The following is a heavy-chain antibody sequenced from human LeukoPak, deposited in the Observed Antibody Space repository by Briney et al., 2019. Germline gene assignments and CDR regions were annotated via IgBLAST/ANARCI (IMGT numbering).Heavy chain of an antibody. D-gene: IGHD3-10*01. Sequence: QPGGSLRLSCTGSGFTFGDYAICWVRQAPGKGLEWVSYISSSGSTIYYADSVKGRFTISRDNAKNSLYLQMNSLRVEDTAVYYCARDWFLVGYWGQGTLVTVSS. J-gene: IGHJ4*02. CDR2: ISSSGSTI. CDR3: ARDWFLVGY. CDR1: GFTFGDYA. V-gene: IGHV3-48*03.